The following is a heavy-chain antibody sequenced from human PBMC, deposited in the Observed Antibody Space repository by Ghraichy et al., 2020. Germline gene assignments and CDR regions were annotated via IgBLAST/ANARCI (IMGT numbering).Heavy chain of an antibody. J-gene: IGHJ4*02. Sequence: SETLSLTCAVSGASISSSKWWAWVRQSPGKGLEWIGEIYSSGITNYNPSLKSRVTISLDESNNQFSLKLDSLTAADTASYYCAHSGWYSIVDWGSGTLVTVSS. V-gene: IGHV4/OR15-8*02. CDR1: GASISSSKW. D-gene: IGHD6-19*01. CDR3: AHSGWYSIVD. CDR2: IYSSGIT.